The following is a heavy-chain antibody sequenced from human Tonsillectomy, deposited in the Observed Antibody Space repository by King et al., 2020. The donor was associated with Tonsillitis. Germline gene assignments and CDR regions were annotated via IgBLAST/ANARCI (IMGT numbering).Heavy chain of an antibody. V-gene: IGHV5-51*01. D-gene: IGHD3-22*01. CDR3: ARLSYDTSGNYSGGRPRSWFDP. Sequence: DVQLVESGAEVKKPGESLKISCKGSGYTFTSNWIGWVRQMPGKGLEWMGIIYPGDSDTKYSPSFQGQVTFSADKSISTAFLQWSSLKASDTAMYYCARLSYDTSGNYSGGRPRSWFDPWGQGTLVTVSS. CDR2: IYPGDSDT. CDR1: GYTFTSNW. J-gene: IGHJ5*02.